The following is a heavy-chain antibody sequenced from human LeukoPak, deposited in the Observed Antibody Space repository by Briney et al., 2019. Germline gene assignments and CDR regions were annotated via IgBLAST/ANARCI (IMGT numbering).Heavy chain of an antibody. CDR1: GFTFGDYA. Sequence: GGSLRLSCTASGFTFGDYAMSWVRQAPGKGLEWVGFIRSKAYGGTTEYAASVGGRFTISRDDSKGIAYLQMNSLKTEDTAVYYCTRRGGWYSDYWGQGTLVTVSS. J-gene: IGHJ4*02. V-gene: IGHV3-49*04. CDR2: IRSKAYGGTT. CDR3: TRRGGWYSDY. D-gene: IGHD6-19*01.